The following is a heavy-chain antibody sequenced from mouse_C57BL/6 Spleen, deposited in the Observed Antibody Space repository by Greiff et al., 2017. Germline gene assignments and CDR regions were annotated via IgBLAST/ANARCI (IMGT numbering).Heavy chain of an antibody. CDR3: AKLRRGAFDY. J-gene: IGHJ2*01. V-gene: IGHV1-69*01. CDR2: IDPSDSYT. D-gene: IGHD2-12*01. Sequence: QVQLKQPGAELVMPGASVKLSCKASGYTFTSYWMHWVKQRPGQGLEWIGEIDPSDSYTNYNQKFKGKSTLTVDKSSSTAYMQLSSLTSEDSAVYYCAKLRRGAFDYWGQGTTLTVSS. CDR1: GYTFTSYW.